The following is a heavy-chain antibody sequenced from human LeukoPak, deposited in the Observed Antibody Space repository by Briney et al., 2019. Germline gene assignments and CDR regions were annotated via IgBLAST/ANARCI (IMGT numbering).Heavy chain of an antibody. CDR1: GGSISIYY. D-gene: IGHD6-19*01. Sequence: SETLSLTCTVSGGSISIYYWTWIPQPPGKGLEWIGYNSYSGNTNYNPSLKSRVTISVDMSKNQFSLKLSSVTAADTAVYYCARAGSGWSFDYWGQGTLVTVSS. J-gene: IGHJ4*02. CDR3: ARAGSGWSFDY. V-gene: IGHV4-59*01. CDR2: NSYSGNT.